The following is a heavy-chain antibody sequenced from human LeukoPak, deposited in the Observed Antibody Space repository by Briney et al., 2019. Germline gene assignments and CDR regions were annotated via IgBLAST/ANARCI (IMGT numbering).Heavy chain of an antibody. CDR3: ARFPRRHCSGGSCYIY. D-gene: IGHD2-15*01. CDR2: INHSGST. CDR1: GGSFSGYY. V-gene: IGHV4-34*01. Sequence: SETLSLTCAVYGGSFSGYYWSWIRQPPGKGLEWIGEINHSGSTNYNPSLKSRVTISVDTSENQFSLKLSSVTAADTAVYYCARFPRRHCSGGSCYIYWGQGTLVTVSS. J-gene: IGHJ4*02.